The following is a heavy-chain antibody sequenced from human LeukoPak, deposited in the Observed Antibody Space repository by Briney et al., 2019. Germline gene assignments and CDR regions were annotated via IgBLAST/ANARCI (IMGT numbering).Heavy chain of an antibody. CDR1: GFTFSTYW. Sequence: PAGSLTLPCVVSGFTFSTYWMYWVRQAPRKGLLWVSRINTDASSTTYADSVKGRFTISRDNAKNTLYLQMNSLRAEDTAVYYCARDRGTYGVLNYWGQGTLVSVSS. CDR3: ARDRGTYGVLNY. D-gene: IGHD3-3*01. J-gene: IGHJ4*02. V-gene: IGHV3-74*01. CDR2: INTDASST.